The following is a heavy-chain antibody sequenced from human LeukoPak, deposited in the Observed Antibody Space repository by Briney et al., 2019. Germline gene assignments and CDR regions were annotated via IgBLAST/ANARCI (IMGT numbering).Heavy chain of an antibody. V-gene: IGHV1-2*02. CDR3: ARGLTIFGVVTYDAFDI. CDR1: GYTFTGYY. J-gene: IGHJ3*02. D-gene: IGHD3-3*01. Sequence: SVNVSCKASGYTFTGYYMHWVRQAPGQGVEWMGWINPNSGGTNYAQKFQGRVTMTRNTSISTAYMELSSLRSEDTAVYYCARGLTIFGVVTYDAFDIWGQGTMVTVSS. CDR2: INPNSGGT.